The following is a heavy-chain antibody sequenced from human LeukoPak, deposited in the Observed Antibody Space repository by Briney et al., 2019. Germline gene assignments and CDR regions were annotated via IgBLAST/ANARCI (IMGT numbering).Heavy chain of an antibody. CDR2: ISSSGSTI. CDR1: GFTFSSYE. V-gene: IGHV3-48*03. CDR3: AGKSSGYYYRGYFQH. J-gene: IGHJ1*01. Sequence: GQSLRLSCAASGFTFSSYEMNWVRQAPGKGLEWVSYISSSGSTIYYADSVKGRFTISRDNAKNSLYLQMNSLRAEDTAVYYCAGKSSGYYYRGYFQHWGQGTLVTVSS. D-gene: IGHD3-22*01.